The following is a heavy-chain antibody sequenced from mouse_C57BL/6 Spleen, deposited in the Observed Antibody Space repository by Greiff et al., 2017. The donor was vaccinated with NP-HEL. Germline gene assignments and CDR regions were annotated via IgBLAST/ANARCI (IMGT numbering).Heavy chain of an antibody. Sequence: EVQVVESGGGLVKPGGSLKLSCAASGFTFSSYAMSWVRQTPEKRLEWVATISDGGSYTYYPDNVKGRFTISRDNAKNNLYLQMSHLKSEDTAMYYCARDADSSGYYAMDYWGQGTSVTVSS. V-gene: IGHV5-4*01. D-gene: IGHD3-2*01. CDR2: ISDGGSYT. CDR3: ARDADSSGYYAMDY. CDR1: GFTFSSYA. J-gene: IGHJ4*01.